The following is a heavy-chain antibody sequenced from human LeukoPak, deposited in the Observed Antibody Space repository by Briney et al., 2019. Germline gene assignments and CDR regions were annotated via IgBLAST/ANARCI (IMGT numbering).Heavy chain of an antibody. Sequence: SSVKVFCKASGGTFSSYAISWVRQAPGQGLEWMGGIIPIFGTANYAQKFQGRVTITTDESTSTAYMELSSLRSEDTAVYYCARRSSYNWNLDPWGQGTLVTVSS. CDR2: IIPIFGTA. J-gene: IGHJ5*02. V-gene: IGHV1-69*05. D-gene: IGHD1-20*01. CDR1: GGTFSSYA. CDR3: ARRSSYNWNLDP.